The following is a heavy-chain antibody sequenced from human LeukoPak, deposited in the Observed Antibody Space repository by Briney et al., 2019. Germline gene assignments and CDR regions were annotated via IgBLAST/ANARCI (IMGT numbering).Heavy chain of an antibody. J-gene: IGHJ4*02. Sequence: GGSLRLSCAASGFTFSSYWMSWVRQAPGKGLEWVANIKQDGSEKYYVDSVKGRFTISRDNAKNSLYLHMNSLRAEDTAVYYCASLRRLVPPRYWGQGTLVTVSS. V-gene: IGHV3-7*01. CDR3: ASLRRLVPPRY. CDR2: IKQDGSEK. CDR1: GFTFSSYW. D-gene: IGHD6-6*01.